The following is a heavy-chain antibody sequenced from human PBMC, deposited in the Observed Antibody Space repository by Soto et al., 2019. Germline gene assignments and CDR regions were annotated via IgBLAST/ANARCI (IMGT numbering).Heavy chain of an antibody. J-gene: IGHJ4*01. CDR2: INPSGDTT. CDR1: GDTFGSNY. D-gene: IGHD6-19*01. CDR3: ARGRGSSGWYYFDY. Sequence: ASVKVSCKATGDTFGSNYMHWVRQAPGQGLEWVGIINPSGDTTSYARQFQGRVTLTRDSSTNTLYMELSSLRSGDTALYYCARGRGSSGWYYFDYWG. V-gene: IGHV1-46*01.